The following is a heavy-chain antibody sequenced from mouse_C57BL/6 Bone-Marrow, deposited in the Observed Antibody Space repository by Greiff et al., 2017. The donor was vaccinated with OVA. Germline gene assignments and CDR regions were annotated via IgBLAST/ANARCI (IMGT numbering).Heavy chain of an antibody. Sequence: VQLKESGPGLVKPSQSLSLTCSVTGYSITSGYYWNWIRQFPGNKLEWMGYISYDGSNNYNPSLKNRISITRDTSKNQFFLKLNSVTTEDTATYYGARGSYYYGSSYVRYFDVWGTGTTVTVSS. D-gene: IGHD1-1*01. CDR1: GYSITSGYY. CDR2: ISYDGSN. V-gene: IGHV3-6*01. CDR3: ARGSYYYGSSYVRYFDV. J-gene: IGHJ1*03.